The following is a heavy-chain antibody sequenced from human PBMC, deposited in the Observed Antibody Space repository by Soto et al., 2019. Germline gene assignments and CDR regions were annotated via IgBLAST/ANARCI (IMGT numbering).Heavy chain of an antibody. V-gene: IGHV1-69*13. D-gene: IGHD6-13*01. J-gene: IGHJ4*02. CDR3: ARDRGIAASLCFFDY. Sequence: SVKVSCKASGGTFSSYAISWVRQAPGQGLEWMGGIIPIFGTANYAQKFQGRVTITADESTSTAYMELSSLRSEDTAVYYCARDRGIAASLCFFDYWGQGTLVTVSS. CDR2: IIPIFGTA. CDR1: GGTFSSYA.